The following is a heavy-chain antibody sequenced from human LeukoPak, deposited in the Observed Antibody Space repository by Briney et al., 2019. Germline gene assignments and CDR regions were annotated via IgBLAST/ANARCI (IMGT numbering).Heavy chain of an antibody. CDR3: AREVYYYDSSGYYYFDY. D-gene: IGHD3-22*01. J-gene: IGHJ4*02. Sequence: GGSLRLSCAASGFTFSDYYMSWIRQAPGKGLEWVSYISSSGSTIYYADSVKGRFTISRDNAKNSLYLQMNNLRAEDTAVYYCAREVYYYDSSGYYYFDYWGQGTLVTVSS. V-gene: IGHV3-11*04. CDR2: ISSSGSTI. CDR1: GFTFSDYY.